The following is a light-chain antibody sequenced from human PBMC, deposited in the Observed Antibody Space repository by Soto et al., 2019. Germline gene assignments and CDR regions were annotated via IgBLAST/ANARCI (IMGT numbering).Light chain of an antibody. Sequence: EIVLTQSPATLSLSPGERATLSRRASPSVTNFLAWYQQKPGQAPRLLIYGAFNRATGIPARFSGSGSGTDFTLPISSLEPEDSAIYYCQQRNIWPPVTFGQGTRLEIK. J-gene: IGKJ5*01. V-gene: IGKV3-11*01. CDR3: QQRNIWPPVT. CDR2: GAF. CDR1: PSVTNF.